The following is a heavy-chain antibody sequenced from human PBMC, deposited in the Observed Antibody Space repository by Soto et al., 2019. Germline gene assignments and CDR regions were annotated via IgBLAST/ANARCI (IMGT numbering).Heavy chain of an antibody. V-gene: IGHV3-30*18. CDR3: AKISIEVRELRGRYYYQGMDV. CDR2: ISYDGSNK. J-gene: IGHJ6*02. D-gene: IGHD3-10*01. Sequence: QVQLVQSGGGVVQPGRSLRLSCAASGFVFSNYGMHWVRQVPGKGLEWVADISYDGSNKYYVDSVKGRFTISRDNSKNTLFLQMNSLRPEVTGVFYCAKISIEVRELRGRYYYQGMDVWGQGTTVTSSS. CDR1: GFVFSNYG.